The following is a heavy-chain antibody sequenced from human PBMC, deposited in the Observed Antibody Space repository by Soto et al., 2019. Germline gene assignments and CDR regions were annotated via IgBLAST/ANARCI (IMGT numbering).Heavy chain of an antibody. CDR3: TEDSPGVDCGPDS. CDR2: ISFAGDNK. J-gene: IGHJ4*02. D-gene: IGHD3-9*01. CDR1: GFTFSGYG. Sequence: QVQRVESGGGVVQPGTSLRLSCAASGFTFSGYGMHWVRQAPGKGLEWVALISFAGDNKYYADSVKGRFTISRDNSKNSAYLHTNSIRTVDSAVYYHTEDSPGVDCGPDSWGQGTLVSVSS. V-gene: IGHV3-30*13.